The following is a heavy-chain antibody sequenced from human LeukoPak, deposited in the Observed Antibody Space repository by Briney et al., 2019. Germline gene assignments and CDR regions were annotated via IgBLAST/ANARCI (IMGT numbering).Heavy chain of an antibody. V-gene: IGHV1-46*01. D-gene: IGHD6-13*01. CDR3: ARDAAVIAYYYYGMDV. Sequence: ASVKVSCKASGYTFTSYYMHWVRQAPGQGLEWMGIINPSGGSTSYAQKFQGRVTMTRDTSTSTVYMELTSLRSEDTAVYYCARDAAVIAYYYYGMDVWGQGTTVTVS. CDR2: INPSGGST. CDR1: GYTFTSYY. J-gene: IGHJ6*02.